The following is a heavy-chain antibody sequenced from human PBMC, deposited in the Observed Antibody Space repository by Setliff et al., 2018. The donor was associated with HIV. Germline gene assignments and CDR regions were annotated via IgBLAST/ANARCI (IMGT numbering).Heavy chain of an antibody. J-gene: IGHJ4*02. V-gene: IGHV5-51*01. Sequence: RGESLKISCQGSGYSFTSYWIAWVRQMPGKGLEWMGIIYPGDSDTRYSPSFQGQVTISADKSISTAYLQWRSLQASDTAVYYCARRTRRRGSSYGNIDYWGQGTLVTVS. CDR2: IYPGDSDT. CDR1: GYSFTSYW. D-gene: IGHD5-18*01. CDR3: ARRTRRRGSSYGNIDY.